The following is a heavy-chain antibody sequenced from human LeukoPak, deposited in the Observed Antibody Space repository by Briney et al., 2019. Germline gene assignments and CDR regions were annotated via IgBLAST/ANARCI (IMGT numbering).Heavy chain of an antibody. J-gene: IGHJ6*03. V-gene: IGHV4-38-2*02. CDR2: IYHSGST. D-gene: IGHD3-3*01. CDR1: GYSISSGYY. CDR3: ASGGSYYDFWSGYHYMDV. Sequence: SETLFLTCTVSGYSISSGYYWGWIRQPPGKGLEWIGSIYHSGSTYYNPSLKSRVTISVDTSKNQFSLKLSSVTAADTAVYYCASGGSYYDFWSGYHYMDVWGKGTTVTVSS.